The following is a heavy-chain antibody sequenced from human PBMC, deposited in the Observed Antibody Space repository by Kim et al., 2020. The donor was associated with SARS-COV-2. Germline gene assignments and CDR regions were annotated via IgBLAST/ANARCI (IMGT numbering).Heavy chain of an antibody. CDR2: MNPNSGNT. D-gene: IGHD2-21*02. CDR1: GYNFTSYD. Sequence: ASVKVSCKASGYNFTSYDINWVRQATGQGLEWMGWMNPNSGNTGYAQKFQGRVTMTRNTSISTAYMELSSLRSEDTAVYYCARGTSGYDSGPPYCGGDCYPYYFDYWGQGTLVTVSS. V-gene: IGHV1-8*01. J-gene: IGHJ4*02. CDR3: ARGTSGYDSGPPYCGGDCYPYYFDY.